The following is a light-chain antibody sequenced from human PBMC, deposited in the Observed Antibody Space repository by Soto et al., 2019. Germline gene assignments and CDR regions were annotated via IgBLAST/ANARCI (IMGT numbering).Light chain of an antibody. V-gene: IGKV3-20*01. CDR1: QSVRNNY. CDR3: QQYGSSPPFT. Sequence: EMVMTQSPGTLSLSPGERATLSCRASQSVRNNYLAWYQVRPGRAPRLLIYDASTKATAIPDRISGGGSGTDFTLTITGLEPEDLAVYYCQQYGSSPPFTFGQGTRLEIK. CDR2: DAS. J-gene: IGKJ5*01.